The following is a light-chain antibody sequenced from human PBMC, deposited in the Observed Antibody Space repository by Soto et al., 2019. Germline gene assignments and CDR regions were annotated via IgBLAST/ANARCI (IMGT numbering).Light chain of an antibody. Sequence: QSVLTQSPSASGTPGQRVTISCSASSSDFVSNSVSWYQHVPGTAPKLLISRNHQRPSGVPDRFSGSKSGTSASLTITGLQGEDEADYYCQAYDYSLTASVFGGGTKLTVL. CDR1: SSDFVSNS. CDR3: QAYDYSLTASV. V-gene: IGLV1-44*01. J-gene: IGLJ3*02. CDR2: RNH.